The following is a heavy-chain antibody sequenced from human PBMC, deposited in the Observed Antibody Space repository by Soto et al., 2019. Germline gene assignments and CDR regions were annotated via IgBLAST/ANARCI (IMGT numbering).Heavy chain of an antibody. Sequence: EVQLVESGGGLVQPGGSLRLSCVASGFNFGSYWMHWIRQAPGKGLVWVSRIDIDGSITTYADSVAGRFTISRDNAKKTPYLQMNSLTAEDSALYFCVRGNPLNDYWGQGTLVTVSS. CDR1: GFNFGSYW. D-gene: IGHD1-1*01. CDR2: IDIDGSIT. CDR3: VRGNPLNDY. J-gene: IGHJ4*02. V-gene: IGHV3-74*01.